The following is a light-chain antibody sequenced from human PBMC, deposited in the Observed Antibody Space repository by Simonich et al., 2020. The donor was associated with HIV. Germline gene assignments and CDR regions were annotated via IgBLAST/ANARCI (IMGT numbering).Light chain of an antibody. CDR3: QQYGSSPYT. CDR2: DAS. V-gene: IGKV3D-20*01. CDR1: QSVSSSY. Sequence: EIVLTQSPGTLSLSPGERATLSCRSSQSVSSSYLAWYQQKPGLAPRLLNYDASSRAPGIPARFSGSGSGTDFTITISRLEPEDFAVYYCQQYGSSPYTFGQGTKLEIK. J-gene: IGKJ2*01.